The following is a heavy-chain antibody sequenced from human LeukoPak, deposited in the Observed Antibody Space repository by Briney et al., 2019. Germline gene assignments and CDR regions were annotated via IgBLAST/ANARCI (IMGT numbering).Heavy chain of an antibody. CDR2: IRYDGSNK. V-gene: IGHV3-30*02. D-gene: IGHD6-19*01. CDR3: ATGTWQWLPPLDY. CDR1: GFTFSSYG. J-gene: IGHJ4*02. Sequence: GGSLRLSCAASGFTFSSYGMHWVRQAPGKGLEWVAFIRYDGSNKYYADSVKGRFTISRDNSKNTLYLQMNSLRAEDTAVYYCATGTWQWLPPLDYWGQGTLVTVSS.